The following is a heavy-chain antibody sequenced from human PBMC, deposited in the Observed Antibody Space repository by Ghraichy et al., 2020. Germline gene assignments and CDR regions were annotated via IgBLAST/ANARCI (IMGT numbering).Heavy chain of an antibody. D-gene: IGHD2-21*02. CDR2: IYGSGGT. V-gene: IGHV4-4*02. CDR3: AGDRGYCGSDCYFDS. Sequence: SETLSLTCSVSGASVSSTTWWTWVRQAPGKGLEWIGQIYGSGGTNYNPSLGSRVTMSIDKSKNQFSLNLGSVTAADTAVYYCAGDRGYCGSDCYFDSWGQGALVTVSS. CDR1: GASVSSTTW. J-gene: IGHJ5*01.